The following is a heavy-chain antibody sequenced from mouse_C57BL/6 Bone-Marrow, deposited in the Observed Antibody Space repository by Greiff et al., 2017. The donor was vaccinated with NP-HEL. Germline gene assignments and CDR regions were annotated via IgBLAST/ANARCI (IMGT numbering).Heavy chain of an antibody. D-gene: IGHD3-1*01. Sequence: QVQLQQPGAELVMPGASVKLSCKASGYTFTSYWMHWVKQRPGQGLEWIGEIDPSDSYTNYNQKFKGKSTLTVDKSSSTAYMQLSSLTSEDSAVYYCARTGQLGAMDYWGQGTSVTVSS. V-gene: IGHV1-69*01. CDR1: GYTFTSYW. CDR3: ARTGQLGAMDY. J-gene: IGHJ4*01. CDR2: IDPSDSYT.